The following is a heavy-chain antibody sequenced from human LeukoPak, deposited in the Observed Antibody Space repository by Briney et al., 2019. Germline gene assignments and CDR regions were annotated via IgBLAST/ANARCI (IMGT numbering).Heavy chain of an antibody. CDR2: IKSNTDGGTT. CDR3: ATNNLGAQDFDY. V-gene: IGHV3-15*01. D-gene: IGHD1-26*01. Sequence: AGGSLRLSCAASGFTFSNGWMSWVRQAPGKGLEWVGHIKSNTDGGTTDYGAPVKGRFTISRDDSKNTLYLQMNSLKTEDTAVYYCATNNLGAQDFDYWGQGTLVTVSS. J-gene: IGHJ4*02. CDR1: GFTFSNGW.